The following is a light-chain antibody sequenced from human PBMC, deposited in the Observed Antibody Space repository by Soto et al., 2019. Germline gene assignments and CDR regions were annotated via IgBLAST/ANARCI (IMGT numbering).Light chain of an antibody. Sequence: EIVLTQSPGTLSLSPGERATLSCRASQSVPSIYLGWYQQKPGQAPRLLIYGASSRATGIPDRFSGSGSRTDITLSIRRLEPEDVAVYYCQQYGNSWTFGQGTTVEIK. CDR2: GAS. V-gene: IGKV3-20*01. J-gene: IGKJ1*01. CDR3: QQYGNSWT. CDR1: QSVPSIY.